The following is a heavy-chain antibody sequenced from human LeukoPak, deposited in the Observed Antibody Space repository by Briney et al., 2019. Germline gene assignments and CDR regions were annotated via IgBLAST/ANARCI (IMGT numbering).Heavy chain of an antibody. CDR2: ISGSGDST. CDR3: AKALPDIVVADPFDY. Sequence: GGSLRLSCAASGFTFSSYAMSWVRQAPGKGLEWVSGISGSGDSTYYADSVKGQFTISRDNSKNTVYLQMNSLRAEDTAVYYCAKALPDIVVADPFDYWGQGILVTVSS. D-gene: IGHD2-15*01. J-gene: IGHJ4*02. V-gene: IGHV3-23*01. CDR1: GFTFSSYA.